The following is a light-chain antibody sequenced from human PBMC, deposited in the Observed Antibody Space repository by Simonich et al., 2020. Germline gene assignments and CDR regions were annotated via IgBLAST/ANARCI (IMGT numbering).Light chain of an antibody. CDR2: GAS. Sequence: IVMTQSPATLSVSPGERATLSCRASKSVSSNLAWYQRKPGQAPRLLIYGASTRATGIPARFSGSGSGTEFTLTISSMQSEDFAVYFCQQYNNWPPLTFGGGTKVEIK. CDR3: QQYNNWPPLT. V-gene: IGKV3-15*01. J-gene: IGKJ4*01. CDR1: KSVSSN.